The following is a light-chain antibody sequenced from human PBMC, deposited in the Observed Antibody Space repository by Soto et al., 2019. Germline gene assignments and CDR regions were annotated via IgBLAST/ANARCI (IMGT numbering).Light chain of an antibody. J-gene: IGKJ4*01. CDR3: QQHNTFPIA. CDR2: AAS. V-gene: IGKV1-12*01. CDR1: QGISNW. Sequence: DIQMTQSPSSVSASVGDRVTITCRASQGISNWLVWYQQKPGKAPKLLIYAASSLQSGVPSRFSGTDFQTDFTVARGSRPPEHLAACECQQHNTFPIAFGGGTKLDIK.